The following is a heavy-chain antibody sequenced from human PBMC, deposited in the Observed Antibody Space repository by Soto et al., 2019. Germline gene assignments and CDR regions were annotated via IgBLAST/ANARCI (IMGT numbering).Heavy chain of an antibody. D-gene: IGHD1-26*01. CDR2: IYYSGST. CDR3: AREGGIVGATAADY. J-gene: IGHJ4*02. Sequence: QVQLQESGPGLVKPSQTLSLTCTVSGGSISSGGYYWSWIRQHPGKGLEWIGYIYYSGSTYYNPSLKSRVTISVDTSQHQFSLKLSSVTAADTAVDYCAREGGIVGATAADYWGQGTLVTVSS. V-gene: IGHV4-31*03. CDR1: GGSISSGGYY.